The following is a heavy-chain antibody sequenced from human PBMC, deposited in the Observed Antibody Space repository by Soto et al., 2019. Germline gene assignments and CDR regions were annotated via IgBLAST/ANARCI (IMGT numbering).Heavy chain of an antibody. CDR2: ISAYNGNT. Sequence: QVQLVQSGAEVKKPGASVKVSCKASGYTFTSYGISWVRQAPGQGLEWMGWISAYNGNTNYAQKLQGRVTMTTDTSTSTGYMEPRSLRSDDTAVYYCAREPTLTIFGVSHFDYWGQGTLVTVSS. CDR1: GYTFTSYG. V-gene: IGHV1-18*01. J-gene: IGHJ4*02. CDR3: AREPTLTIFGVSHFDY. D-gene: IGHD3-3*01.